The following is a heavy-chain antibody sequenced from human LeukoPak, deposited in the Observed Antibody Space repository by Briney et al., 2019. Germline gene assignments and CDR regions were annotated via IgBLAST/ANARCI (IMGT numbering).Heavy chain of an antibody. CDR2: IIPIFGTA. J-gene: IGHJ4*02. D-gene: IGHD4-23*01. V-gene: IGHV1-69*05. Sequence: GASVKASCKASGGTFSSYAISWVRQAPGQGLEWMGGIIPIFGTANYAQKLQGRVTITTDESTSTAYMELSSLRSEDTAVYYCAISRYGGNSYYFDYWGQGTLVTVSS. CDR1: GGTFSSYA. CDR3: AISRYGGNSYYFDY.